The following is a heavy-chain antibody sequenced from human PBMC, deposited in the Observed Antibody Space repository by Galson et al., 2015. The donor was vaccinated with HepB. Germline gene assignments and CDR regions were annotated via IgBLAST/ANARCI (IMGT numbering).Heavy chain of an antibody. CDR2: INSDGSDT. V-gene: IGHV3-74*01. D-gene: IGHD5-18*01. CDR1: RFTFSSYW. J-gene: IGHJ6*02. CDR3: ARAGYSYGYGYYYFGMDV. Sequence: SLRLSCAASRFTFSSYWMYWVRQAPGKGLVWVSHINSDGSDTRYADSVEGRSTISRDNAKNTLYMQMNSLRAEDTAVYYCARAGYSYGYGYYYFGMDVWGQGTTVTVSS.